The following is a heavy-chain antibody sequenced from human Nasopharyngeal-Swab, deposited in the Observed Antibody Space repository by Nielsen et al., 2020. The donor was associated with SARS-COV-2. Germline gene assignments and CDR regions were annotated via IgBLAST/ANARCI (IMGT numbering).Heavy chain of an antibody. D-gene: IGHD6-19*01. J-gene: IGHJ6*02. CDR1: GFTFGYYG. CDR2: ISYDGSKK. Sequence: GASLKISCAASGFTFGYYGMHWVRQAPGKGLEWVAVISYDGSKKYYVDSVKGRLTISRDNSKNTLYPQMNSLRAEDTAVYYCARDIGHSSGWYSYYSYGMDVWGQGTTVTVSS. V-gene: IGHV3-30*03. CDR3: ARDIGHSSGWYSYYSYGMDV.